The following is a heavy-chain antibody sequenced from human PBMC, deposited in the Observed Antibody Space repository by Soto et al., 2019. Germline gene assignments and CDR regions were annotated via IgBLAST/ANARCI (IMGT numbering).Heavy chain of an antibody. Sequence: SETLSLTCTVSGGSISSYYWSWIRQPPGKGLEWIGYIYYSGSTNYNPSLKSRVTLSVDTSKNQFSLKLSSVTAADTAVYYCARAQWELLSFDYWGQGTLVTVSS. V-gene: IGHV4-59*01. J-gene: IGHJ4*02. CDR2: IYYSGST. CDR1: GGSISSYY. CDR3: ARAQWELLSFDY. D-gene: IGHD1-26*01.